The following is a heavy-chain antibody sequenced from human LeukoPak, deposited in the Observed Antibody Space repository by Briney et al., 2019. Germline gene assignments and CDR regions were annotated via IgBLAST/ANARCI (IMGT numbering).Heavy chain of an antibody. CDR1: GYTFTSYG. D-gene: IGHD4-17*01. CDR3: ARDLMRHDYGDYVAGY. V-gene: IGHV1-18*01. Sequence: GASVKVSCKTSGYTFTSYGISWVRQAPGQGLEWMGGISAYNGNTNYAQKLQGRVTMTTDTSTSTAYMELRSLRSDDTAVYYCARDLMRHDYGDYVAGYWGQGTLVTVSS. J-gene: IGHJ4*02. CDR2: ISAYNGNT.